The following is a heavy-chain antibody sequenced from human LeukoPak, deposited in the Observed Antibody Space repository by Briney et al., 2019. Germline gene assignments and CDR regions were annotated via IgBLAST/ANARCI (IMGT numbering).Heavy chain of an antibody. J-gene: IGHJ6*03. D-gene: IGHD3-22*01. CDR1: GGSFSGYY. Sequence: PSETLSLTCAVYGGSFSGYYWSWIRQPPGKGLEWIGGINHSGSTNYNPSLKSRVTISVDTSKNQFSLKLSSVTAADTAVYYCARGRRLIVVGHYYYYMDVWGKGTTVTVSS. V-gene: IGHV4-34*01. CDR2: INHSGST. CDR3: ARGRRLIVVGHYYYYMDV.